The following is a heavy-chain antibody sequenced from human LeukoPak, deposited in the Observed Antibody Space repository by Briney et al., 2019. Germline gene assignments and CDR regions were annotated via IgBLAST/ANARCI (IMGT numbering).Heavy chain of an antibody. J-gene: IGHJ6*02. CDR3: ARRVRHHSYYYYGMDV. CDR1: GGSISSSSYY. V-gene: IGHV4-39*01. Sequence: TSETVSLTCTDSGGSISSSSYYWGWIRQPPGKGLEWIGSIYYSGSTYYNPSLKSRVTISVDTSKNQFSLKLSSVTAADTAVYYCARRVRHHSYYYYGMDVWGQGTTVTVSS. D-gene: IGHD4-23*01. CDR2: IYYSGST.